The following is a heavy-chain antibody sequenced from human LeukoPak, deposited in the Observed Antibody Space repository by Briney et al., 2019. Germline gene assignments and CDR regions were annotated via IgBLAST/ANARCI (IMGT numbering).Heavy chain of an antibody. CDR2: INSDGSST. CDR1: GFTFSSYW. Sequence: PGGSLRLSCAASGFTFSSYWMHWVRQGPGKGLVWVSRINSDGSSTSYADSVKGRFTISRDNAKNTLYLQMNSLRAEDTALYYCARMSSRGPFDIWGQGTMVTVSS. CDR3: ARMSSRGPFDI. J-gene: IGHJ3*02. D-gene: IGHD6-6*01. V-gene: IGHV3-74*01.